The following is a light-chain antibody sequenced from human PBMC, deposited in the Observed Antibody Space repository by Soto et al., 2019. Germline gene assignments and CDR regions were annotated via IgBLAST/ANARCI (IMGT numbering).Light chain of an antibody. V-gene: IGLV2-14*01. CDR2: DVS. Sequence: QSALTQPASVSGSPGQSITISCTGTTSDVGGYNYVSWYQQHPGKAPKLIIYDVSNRPSGVSNRFSGSKSGNTASLTISGLQAEDEADYYCTSFTSASTQVFGGGTELTVL. CDR3: TSFTSASTQV. J-gene: IGLJ2*01. CDR1: TSDVGGYNY.